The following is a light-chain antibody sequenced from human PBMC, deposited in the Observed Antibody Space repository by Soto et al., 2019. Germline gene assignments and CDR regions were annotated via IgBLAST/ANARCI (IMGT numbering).Light chain of an antibody. V-gene: IGKV3D-20*01. CDR2: GAS. CDR1: QSVTTTS. Sequence: VLTQSPVTPSLSPGERVTLSCGATQSVTTTSIAWYQHRPGLAPRLLVDGASRTATGIPDRFSGGGSHLIISRLEPEDFAVYYCQLYGDSPPYSFGQGTKVDIK. CDR3: QLYGDSPPYS. J-gene: IGKJ2*03.